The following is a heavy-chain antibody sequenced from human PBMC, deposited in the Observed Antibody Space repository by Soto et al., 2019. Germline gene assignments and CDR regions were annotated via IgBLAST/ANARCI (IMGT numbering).Heavy chain of an antibody. V-gene: IGHV4-31*03. CDR3: ARYCTNGVCAQDYYYGMDV. J-gene: IGHJ6*02. Sequence: SDTLSLTCTVSGGSISSGGYYWSWIRQHPGKGLEWIGYIYYSGSTYYNPSLKSRVTISVDTSKNQFSLKLSSVTAADTAVYYCARYCTNGVCAQDYYYGMDVWGQGTTVTVSS. CDR2: IYYSGST. CDR1: GGSISSGGYY. D-gene: IGHD2-8*01.